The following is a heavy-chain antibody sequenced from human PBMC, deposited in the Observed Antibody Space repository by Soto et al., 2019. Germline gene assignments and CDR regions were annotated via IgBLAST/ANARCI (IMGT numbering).Heavy chain of an antibody. CDR3: ARERGDSVLLWFGELLDKSSRGGMDV. D-gene: IGHD3-10*01. CDR2: ISAYNGNT. J-gene: IGHJ6*02. V-gene: IGHV1-18*01. CDR1: GYTFTSYG. Sequence: QVQLVQSGAEVKKPGASVKVSCKASGYTFTSYGISWVRQAPGQGLEWMGWISAYNGNTNYAQKLQGRVTMTTDTSTSTAYMELRSLRSDDTAVYYCARERGDSVLLWFGELLDKSSRGGMDVWGQGTTVTVSS.